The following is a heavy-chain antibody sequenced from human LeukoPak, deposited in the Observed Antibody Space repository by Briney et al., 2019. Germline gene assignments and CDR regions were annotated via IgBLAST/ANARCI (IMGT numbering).Heavy chain of an antibody. CDR1: GFTFSSYA. CDR3: AKVRAPPADYFDY. Sequence: GGSLRLSCAASGFTFSSYAMSWVRQAPGKGLEWVSGINGGGAYYADSVKGRFTISRDNSESTLFLQMNSLSAEDTAVYYCAKVRAPPADYFDYWGQGTLVTVSS. D-gene: IGHD6-6*01. CDR2: INGGGA. V-gene: IGHV3-23*01. J-gene: IGHJ4*02.